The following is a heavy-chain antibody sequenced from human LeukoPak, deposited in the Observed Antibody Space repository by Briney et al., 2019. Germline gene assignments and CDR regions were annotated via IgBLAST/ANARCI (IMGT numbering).Heavy chain of an antibody. CDR3: ARRDCSSTSCLGSAFDY. CDR2: IYPGDSDT. V-gene: IGHV5-51*01. D-gene: IGHD2-2*01. Sequence: GESLKISCQGSGYSFTDYWIGWVRPMPGKGLEWMGIIYPGDSDTRYSPSFQGQVTISADKSITTAYLQWSSLKASDTAMYYCARRDCSSTSCLGSAFDYWGQGTLVTVSS. CDR1: GYSFTDYW. J-gene: IGHJ4*02.